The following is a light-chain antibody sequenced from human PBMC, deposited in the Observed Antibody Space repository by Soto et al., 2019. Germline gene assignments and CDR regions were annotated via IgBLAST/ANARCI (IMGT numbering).Light chain of an antibody. Sequence: QSALTQPASVSGCPGQSITISCTGTSSDAGGYNYVSWYQQHPGKAPQLMIYEVSNRPSGVSNRFSGSKSGNTASLTISGLQAEDEADYYCSSYTSSSTLYVVFGGGTKLTVL. V-gene: IGLV2-14*01. CDR3: SSYTSSSTLYVV. CDR2: EVS. CDR1: SSDAGGYNY. J-gene: IGLJ2*01.